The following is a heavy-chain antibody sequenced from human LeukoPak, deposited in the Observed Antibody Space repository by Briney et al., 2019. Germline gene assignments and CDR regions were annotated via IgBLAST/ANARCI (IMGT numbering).Heavy chain of an antibody. CDR1: GFTFSSYW. V-gene: IGHV3-7*01. CDR2: IKQDGSGK. Sequence: GGSLRLSCAASGFTFSSYWMSWVRQAPGKGLEWVANIKQDGSGKYYVDSVKGRFTISRDNAKNSLYLQMNSLRAEDTAVYYCAAPILSGTFDIWGQGTMVTVSS. D-gene: IGHD2-15*01. CDR3: AAPILSGTFDI. J-gene: IGHJ3*02.